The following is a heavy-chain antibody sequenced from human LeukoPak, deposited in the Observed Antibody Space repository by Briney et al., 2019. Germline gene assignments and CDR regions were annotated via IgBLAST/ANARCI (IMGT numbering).Heavy chain of an antibody. CDR2: ISHSGTT. J-gene: IGHJ4*02. CDR3: ARGALGNKKDIDY. CDR1: GGSISSYS. D-gene: IGHD1/OR15-1a*01. V-gene: IGHV4-59*01. Sequence: SETLSLTCIVSGGSISSYSWNWIRQSPGKGLEWVGYISHSGTTNYNPSLKSRVTISVDTSKNQFSLKLSSVTAADTAVYYCARGALGNKKDIDYWGQGTLVTVSS.